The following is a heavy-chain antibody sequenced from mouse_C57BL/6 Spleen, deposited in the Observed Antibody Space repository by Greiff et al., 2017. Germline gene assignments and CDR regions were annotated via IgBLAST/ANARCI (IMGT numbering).Heavy chain of an antibody. Sequence: EVQLQQSGPELVKPGASVKISCKASGYTFTDYYMNWVKQSHGKSLEWIGDINPNNGGTSYNQKFKGKATLTVDKSSSTAYMELRSLTSEDSAVYYCASPGTSSWAMDYWGQGTSVTVSS. D-gene: IGHD1-1*01. CDR2: INPNNGGT. CDR1: GYTFTDYY. J-gene: IGHJ4*01. V-gene: IGHV1-26*01. CDR3: ASPGTSSWAMDY.